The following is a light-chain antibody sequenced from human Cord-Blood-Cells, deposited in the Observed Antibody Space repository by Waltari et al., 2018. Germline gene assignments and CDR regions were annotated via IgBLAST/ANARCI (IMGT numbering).Light chain of an antibody. Sequence: EIVLTQSPATLSLSPGERATLPCRASQSVSSYLAWYQQKPDQAPRLLIYDASNRATGIPARFSGSGSGTDFTLTISSLEPEDFAVYYCQQRSNWPLYTFGQGTKLEIK. CDR1: QSVSSY. J-gene: IGKJ2*01. V-gene: IGKV3-11*01. CDR2: DAS. CDR3: QQRSNWPLYT.